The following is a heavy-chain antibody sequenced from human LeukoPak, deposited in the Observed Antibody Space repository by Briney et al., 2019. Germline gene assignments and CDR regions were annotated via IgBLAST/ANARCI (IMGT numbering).Heavy chain of an antibody. CDR1: GGSFSGCY. D-gene: IGHD2-21*02. V-gene: IGHV4-34*01. CDR2: INHSGST. CDR3: ARQHIVVVTAVWYYGMDV. Sequence: SETLSLTCAVYGGSFSGCYWSWIRQPPGKGLEWIGEINHSGSTNYNPSLKSRVTISVDTSKNQFSLKLSSVTAADTAVYYCARQHIVVVTAVWYYGMDVWGQGTTVTVSS. J-gene: IGHJ6*02.